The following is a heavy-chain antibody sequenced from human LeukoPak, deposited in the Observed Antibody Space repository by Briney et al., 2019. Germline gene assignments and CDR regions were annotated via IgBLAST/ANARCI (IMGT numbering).Heavy chain of an antibody. V-gene: IGHV4-59*01. Sequence: SETLSLTCTVSGGSINNYYWSWIRQPPGKGLEWIGYIYYSGSTNYNPSLKSRVTISVDTSKNQFSLKLNSVTAADTAVYYCARDRIIMVRGALRYYGMDVWGQGTTVTVSS. CDR2: IYYSGST. D-gene: IGHD3-10*01. CDR3: ARDRIIMVRGALRYYGMDV. CDR1: GGSINNYY. J-gene: IGHJ6*02.